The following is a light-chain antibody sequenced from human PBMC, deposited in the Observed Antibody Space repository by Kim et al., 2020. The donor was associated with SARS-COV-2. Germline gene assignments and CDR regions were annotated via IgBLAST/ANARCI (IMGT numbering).Light chain of an antibody. CDR2: DVS. V-gene: IGLV2-14*04. J-gene: IGLJ1*01. CDR1: SSDVGGYNY. Sequence: GQSITIACTGTSSDVGGYNYVSWYQQHPGKAPKLMIYDVSKRPSGVSNRFSGSKSGNTASLTISGLHAEDEADYYCSSYTSSSTYVFGTGTKVTVL. CDR3: SSYTSSSTYV.